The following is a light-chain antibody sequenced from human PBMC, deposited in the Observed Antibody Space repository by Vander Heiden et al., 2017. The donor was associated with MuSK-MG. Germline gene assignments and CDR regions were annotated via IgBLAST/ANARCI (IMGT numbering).Light chain of an antibody. CDR2: GKN. CDR1: SLRSYY. CDR3: NSRDSSGNHLV. V-gene: IGLV3-19*01. Sequence: SSALTQDPAAPVALGQTVRITCQGDSLRSYYASWYQQKPGQAPVLVIYGKNNRPSGIPDRFSGSSSGNTASLTITGAQAEDEADYYCNSRDSSGNHLVFGGGTKLTVL. J-gene: IGLJ2*01.